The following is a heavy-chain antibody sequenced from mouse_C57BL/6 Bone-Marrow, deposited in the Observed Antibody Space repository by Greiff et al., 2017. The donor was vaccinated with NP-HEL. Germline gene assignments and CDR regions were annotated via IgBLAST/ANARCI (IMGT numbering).Heavy chain of an antibody. J-gene: IGHJ2*01. Sequence: EVKLVESGGGLVKPGGSLKLSCAASGMHWVRQAPEKGLEWVAYISSGSSTIYYADTVKGRFTISRDNAKNTLFLQMTSLRSEDTAMYYCARGDWDQGYWGQGTTLTVSS. CDR2: ISSGSSTI. CDR1: G. V-gene: IGHV5-17*01. CDR3: ARGDWDQGY. D-gene: IGHD4-1*01.